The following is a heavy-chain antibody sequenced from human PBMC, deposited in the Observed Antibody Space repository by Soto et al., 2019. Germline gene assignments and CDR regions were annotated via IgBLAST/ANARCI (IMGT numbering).Heavy chain of an antibody. CDR3: ARAYSGSAWSGNWFDP. J-gene: IGHJ5*02. CDR1: GGSFSGYY. V-gene: IGHV4-34*01. D-gene: IGHD6-13*01. Sequence: QVQLQQWGAGLLKPSETLSLTCAVYGGSFSGYYWSWIRQPPGKGLEWIGEINHSGSTNYNPSLKSRVTISVDTSKTQSSLKLSSVTAADTAVYYCARAYSGSAWSGNWFDPWGQGTLVTVSS. CDR2: INHSGST.